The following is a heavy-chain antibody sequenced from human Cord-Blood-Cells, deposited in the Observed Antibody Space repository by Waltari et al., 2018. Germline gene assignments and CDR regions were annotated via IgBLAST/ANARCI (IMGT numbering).Heavy chain of an antibody. CDR2: INPNSGGT. CDR3: ARDIRCLEYYYYYYMDV. J-gene: IGHJ6*03. D-gene: IGHD3-3*01. V-gene: IGHV1-2*02. Sequence: VHLVQAGSVVNKPAASVTVSCKASGYTFTGVYIHWVAQAPGQGLEWMGWINPNSGGTNDAQKFQGRVTMTRDKSIRTAYMELSSLRSDDTAVYYCARDIRCLEYYYYYYMDVWGKGTTVTVS. CDR1: GYTFTGVY.